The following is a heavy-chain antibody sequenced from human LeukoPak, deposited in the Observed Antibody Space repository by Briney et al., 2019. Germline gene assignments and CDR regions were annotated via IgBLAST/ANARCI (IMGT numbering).Heavy chain of an antibody. CDR3: ARLVGAATDPFDY. CDR2: IYYGGTT. D-gene: IGHD2-15*01. J-gene: IGHJ4*02. CDR1: GGSMSSSPYY. Sequence: PSETLSLTCTISGGSMSSSPYYWGWVRQPPGKGLEWIGTIYYGGTTYYNPSLKSRVAISVDTSKNQFSLKLMSVTAADTAVYYCARLVGAATDPFDYWGQGTLVTVSS. V-gene: IGHV4-39*01.